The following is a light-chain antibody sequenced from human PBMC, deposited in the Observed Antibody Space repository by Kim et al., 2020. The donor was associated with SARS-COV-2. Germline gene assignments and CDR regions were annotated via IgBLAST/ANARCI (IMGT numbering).Light chain of an antibody. CDR2: GAS. V-gene: IGKV3-15*01. CDR1: QGVSGN. CDR3: QRGLT. J-gene: IGKJ4*01. Sequence: TPSLSPGASAPLSCRASQGVSGNLAWYQQRPGPAPRLLIYGASIRATGVPARFSGSGSGTEFTLTISSLQSEDFAVYYCQRGLTFGGGTKVDIK.